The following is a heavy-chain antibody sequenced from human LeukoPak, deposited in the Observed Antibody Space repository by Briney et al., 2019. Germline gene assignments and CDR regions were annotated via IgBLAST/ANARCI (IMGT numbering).Heavy chain of an antibody. J-gene: IGHJ4*02. CDR3: ARDRLYYDILTGYQSEGFFDY. CDR2: IYYSGST. Sequence: SETLSLTCTVSGGSISSHYWSWIRQPPGKRLEWIGYIYYSGSTNYNPSLKSRVTMSVDTSKNQFSLKLSSVTAADTAVYYCARDRLYYDILTGYQSEGFFDYWGQGTLVTVSS. V-gene: IGHV4-59*11. CDR1: GGSISSHY. D-gene: IGHD3-9*01.